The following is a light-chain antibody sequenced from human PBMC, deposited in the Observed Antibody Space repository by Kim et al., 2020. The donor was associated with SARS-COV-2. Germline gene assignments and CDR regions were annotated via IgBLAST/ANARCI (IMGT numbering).Light chain of an antibody. J-gene: IGLJ3*02. CDR3: SSYTSSSTWV. Sequence: GQSIPISCTGTSGDVGGYNYVSWYQQHPGKAPNLMIYDVSKRPSGVSNRFSGSKSGNTASLTISGLQAEDEADYYCSSYTSSSTWVFGGGTKLTVL. CDR2: DVS. V-gene: IGLV2-14*04. CDR1: SGDVGGYNY.